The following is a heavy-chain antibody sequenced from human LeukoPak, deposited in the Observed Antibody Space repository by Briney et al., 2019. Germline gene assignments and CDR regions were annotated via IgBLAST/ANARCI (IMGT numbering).Heavy chain of an antibody. V-gene: IGHV3-23*01. CDR2: ISGDGAST. D-gene: IGHD3-10*01. J-gene: IGHJ3*01. CDR1: GFTFAIHA. CDR3: AKDSYVSGRPLHTFDV. Sequence: TGGSLRLSCAASGFTFAIHAMTWVRQAPGKGLEWVSGISGDGASTHYAESVKGQFTISRDNSQNTLFPQMNSLRVEDTAIYYCAKDSYVSGRPLHTFDVWGQGTMVTVSS.